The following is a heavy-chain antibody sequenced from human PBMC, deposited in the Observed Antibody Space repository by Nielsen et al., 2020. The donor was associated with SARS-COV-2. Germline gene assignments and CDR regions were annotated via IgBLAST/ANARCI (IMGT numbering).Heavy chain of an antibody. CDR2: ISYHGSET. Sequence: WIRQPPGKGLEWVAFISYHGSETHYADSVKGRFTISRDNSRNTVYLQMNSLRAEDTAVYYCARGAPYDFWSGTQNYFDYWGQGTLVTISS. V-gene: IGHV3-30*04. D-gene: IGHD3-3*01. CDR3: ARGAPYDFWSGTQNYFDY. J-gene: IGHJ4*02.